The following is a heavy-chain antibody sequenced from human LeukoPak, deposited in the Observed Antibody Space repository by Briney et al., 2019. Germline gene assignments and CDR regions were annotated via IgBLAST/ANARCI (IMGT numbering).Heavy chain of an antibody. CDR1: GGSFSGYY. CDR2: INHSGST. CDR3: AANSADYNTLGSSYKV. Sequence: SETLSLTCAVYGGSFSGYYWSWIRQPPGKGLEWIGEINHSGSTNYNPSLKSRVTISVDTSKNQFSLKLNSVTAAATAVFYCAANSADYNTLGSSYKVWGQGTLVTVSS. J-gene: IGHJ4*02. D-gene: IGHD3-10*01. V-gene: IGHV4-34*01.